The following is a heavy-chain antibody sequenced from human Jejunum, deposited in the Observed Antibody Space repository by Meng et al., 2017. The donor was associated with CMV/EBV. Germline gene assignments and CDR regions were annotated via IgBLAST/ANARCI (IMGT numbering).Heavy chain of an antibody. Sequence: VSGGSVSISTYYWAWVRQSPGKGLEWIGSMYHSGKTYYNASLTSRVTISVDTSTMQFSLKLRSVTAADTAVYYCARDIDQIYGHWGQGRRVTVSS. CDR3: ARDIDQIYGH. CDR1: GGSVSISTYY. CDR2: MYHSGKT. J-gene: IGHJ4*02. D-gene: IGHD4-17*01. V-gene: IGHV4-39*07.